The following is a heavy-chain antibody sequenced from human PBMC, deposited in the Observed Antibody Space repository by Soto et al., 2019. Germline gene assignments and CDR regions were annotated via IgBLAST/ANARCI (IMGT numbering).Heavy chain of an antibody. V-gene: IGHV3-30-3*01. CDR1: GSTFPNYP. Sequence: GGSLRLSCTASGSTFPNYPMHWVRQAPDKGLEWVAVISHDGVTKNAADSVQGRFTISRDNSRNTLYLQMNSVRIEDTAMYYCVRGGYSSSWERLDPWGQGTLVTVSS. D-gene: IGHD4-4*01. CDR2: ISHDGVTK. J-gene: IGHJ5*02. CDR3: VRGGYSSSWERLDP.